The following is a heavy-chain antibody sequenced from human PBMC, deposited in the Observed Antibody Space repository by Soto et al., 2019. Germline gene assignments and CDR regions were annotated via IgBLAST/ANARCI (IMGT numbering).Heavy chain of an antibody. J-gene: IGHJ5*02. CDR1: GFTFDDYA. Sequence: ESGGGLVQPGRSLRLSCAASGFTFDDYAIHWVRQPPGKGLEWVSGISWNRGSIGYADSVKGRFSISRDNAKNSLYLQMNSLRAEDTALYFCAKGYDYGLYNWFDPWGRGTLVTVSS. CDR3: AKGYDYGLYNWFDP. D-gene: IGHD3-22*01. CDR2: ISWNRGSI. V-gene: IGHV3-9*01.